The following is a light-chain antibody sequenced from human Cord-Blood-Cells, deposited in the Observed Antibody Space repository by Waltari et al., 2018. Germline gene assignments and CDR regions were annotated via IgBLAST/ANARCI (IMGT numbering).Light chain of an antibody. V-gene: IGLV3-19*01. CDR3: NSRDSSGNHLGV. J-gene: IGLJ2*01. CDR2: GKN. Sequence: SSELTQDPAVSVALGQTVRITCQGDSLRSYYASWYQQKPGQAPVLVIYGKNNRPSGIPDRFSGPSSGNTASLTITGAQAEDEADYYCNSRDSSGNHLGVFGGGTKLTVL. CDR1: SLRSYY.